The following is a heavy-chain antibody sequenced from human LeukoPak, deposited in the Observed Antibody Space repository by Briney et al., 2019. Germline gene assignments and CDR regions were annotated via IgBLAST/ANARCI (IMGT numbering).Heavy chain of an antibody. Sequence: ASVKVTCKTSGYTLTNYWMHWVRQAPGQGLEWMGIINPSGGSTSYAQNFQGRVTMTRDTSTSTVYMELSSLRSEDTAVYYCARDGSGSESFDYWGQGTLVTVSS. J-gene: IGHJ4*02. CDR2: INPSGGST. CDR3: ARDGSGSESFDY. CDR1: GYTLTNYW. V-gene: IGHV1-46*01. D-gene: IGHD3-10*01.